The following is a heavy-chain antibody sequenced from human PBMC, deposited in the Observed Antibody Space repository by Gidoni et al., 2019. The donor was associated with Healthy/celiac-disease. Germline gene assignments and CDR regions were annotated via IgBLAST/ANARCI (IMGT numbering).Heavy chain of an antibody. J-gene: IGHJ4*02. V-gene: IGHV3-30*18. CDR1: GFTFSSYG. CDR2: ISYDGSNK. Sequence: QVQLVESGGGVVQPGRSLRLPCAASGFTFSSYGMPWVRQAPGKGLEWVAVISYDGSNKYYADSVKGRFTISRDNSKNTLYLQMNSLRAEDTAVYYCANLAVAGNTEVDYWGQGTLVTVSS. D-gene: IGHD6-19*01. CDR3: ANLAVAGNTEVDY.